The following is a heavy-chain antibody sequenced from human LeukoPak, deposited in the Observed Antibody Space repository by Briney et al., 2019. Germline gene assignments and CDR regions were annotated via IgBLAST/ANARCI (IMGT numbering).Heavy chain of an antibody. Sequence: PGRSLRLSCVVSGFTFSSYVMPWVRQAPGKGLEWVALMSYDGGNKYYGDSVKGRFTISRDNSKNTLYLHMSSLRNDDTAVYYCARDGQRWQVNTGGLFASWGQGTLVTVSS. V-gene: IGHV3-30*15. J-gene: IGHJ4*02. D-gene: IGHD5-18*01. CDR3: ARDGQRWQVNTGGLFAS. CDR1: GFTFSSYV. CDR2: MSYDGGNK.